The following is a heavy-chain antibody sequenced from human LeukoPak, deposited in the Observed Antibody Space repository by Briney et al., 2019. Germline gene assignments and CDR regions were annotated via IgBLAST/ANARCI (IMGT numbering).Heavy chain of an antibody. CDR2: IYHSGST. J-gene: IGHJ6*02. Sequence: KASQTLSLTCAVSGGSISSGGYSWSWIRQPPGKGLEWIGYIYHSGSTYYNPSLKSRVTISVDRSKNQFSLKLSSVTAADTAVYYCARDRVDILTGYTYGMDVWGQGTTVTVSS. D-gene: IGHD3-9*01. V-gene: IGHV4-30-2*01. CDR3: ARDRVDILTGYTYGMDV. CDR1: GGSISSGGYS.